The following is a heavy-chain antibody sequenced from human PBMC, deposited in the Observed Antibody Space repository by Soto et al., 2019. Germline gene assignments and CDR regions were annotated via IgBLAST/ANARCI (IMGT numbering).Heavy chain of an antibody. CDR2: ISSNGGST. J-gene: IGHJ3*02. D-gene: IGHD4-17*01. CDR1: GFTFSSYA. Sequence: EVQLVESGGGLVQPGGSLRLSCAASGFTFSSYAMHWVRQAPGKGLEYVSAISSNGGSTYYANSVKGRFTISRDNSKNTLYLQMGSLRAEDMAVYYCARAYLRGDYVWVAFDIWGQGTMVTVSS. V-gene: IGHV3-64*01. CDR3: ARAYLRGDYVWVAFDI.